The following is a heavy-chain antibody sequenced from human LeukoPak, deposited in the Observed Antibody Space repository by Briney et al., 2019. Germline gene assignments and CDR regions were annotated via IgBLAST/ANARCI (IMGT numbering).Heavy chain of an antibody. Sequence: GGSLRLSCVASGFTVYNFAMSWVRQAPGKGLEWVAVISYDGSNKYYADSVKGRFTISRDNSKNTLYLQMNSLRAEDTAVYYCARSPRPNPRGQANYWGQGTLVTVSS. CDR3: ARSPRPNPRGQANY. CDR2: ISYDGSNK. D-gene: IGHD3-10*01. J-gene: IGHJ4*02. V-gene: IGHV3-30-3*01. CDR1: GFTVYNFA.